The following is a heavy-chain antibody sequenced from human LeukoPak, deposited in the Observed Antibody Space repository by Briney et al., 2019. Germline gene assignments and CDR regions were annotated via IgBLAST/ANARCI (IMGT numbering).Heavy chain of an antibody. CDR1: GFTFSSYS. CDR3: ARDAHYDFWSGYSGWFDP. Sequence: PGGSLRLSCAASGFTFSSYSMNWVRQAPGKGLEWVSSISSSSSYIYYADSVKGRFTISRDNAKNSLYLQMNSLRAEDTAVYYCARDAHYDFWSGYSGWFDPWGQGTLVTVSS. J-gene: IGHJ5*02. V-gene: IGHV3-21*01. CDR2: ISSSSSYI. D-gene: IGHD3-3*01.